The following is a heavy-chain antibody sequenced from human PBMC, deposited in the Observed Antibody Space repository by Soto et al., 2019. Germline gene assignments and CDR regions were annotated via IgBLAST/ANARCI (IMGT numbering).Heavy chain of an antibody. J-gene: IGHJ5*02. Sequence: QLQLQESGPGLVKPSETLSLTCTVSGGSISSSSYYWGWIRQPPGKGLERTGSIYYSGSTYYNPSLKSRVTLSVDTSKNQFSLKLRSVTAADTAVYCCARRKYCSSTSCYNRWFDPWAQGTLVSVSS. D-gene: IGHD2-2*02. CDR1: GGSISSSSYY. CDR2: IYYSGST. V-gene: IGHV4-39*01. CDR3: ARRKYCSSTSCYNRWFDP.